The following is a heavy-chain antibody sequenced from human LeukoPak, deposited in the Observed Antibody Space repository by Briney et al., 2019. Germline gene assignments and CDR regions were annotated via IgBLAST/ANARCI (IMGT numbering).Heavy chain of an antibody. D-gene: IGHD3-22*01. Sequence: PGGSLRLSCAASGFTFNNFAMHWVRQAPGKGLEWVAVVSYDGLHKYYADSVRGRISISRDNPENTLYLQMSTLRPEDTAVYYCRGSYYDSSAFFDYWGRGTLVTVSS. CDR2: VSYDGLHK. CDR3: RGSYYDSSAFFDY. V-gene: IGHV3-30*04. J-gene: IGHJ4*02. CDR1: GFTFNNFA.